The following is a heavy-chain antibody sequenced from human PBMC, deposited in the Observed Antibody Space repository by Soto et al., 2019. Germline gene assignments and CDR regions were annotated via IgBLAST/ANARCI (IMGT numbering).Heavy chain of an antibody. J-gene: IGHJ4*02. CDR3: ARAAGSAIFYFGRRTFVSFDY. Sequence: EYGPTLVNPTHTLTLTCTFSGFSLSISGVGVGWIRQPPGKALEWLALILWNDDQRYSPSLKSRLTITKDTSRDQVVLTMTDMAPVDTATYYCARAAGSAIFYFGRRTFVSFDYWGQALFVTLSS. D-gene: IGHD3-3*01. CDR1: GFSLSISGVG. CDR2: ILWNDDQ. V-gene: IGHV2-5*01.